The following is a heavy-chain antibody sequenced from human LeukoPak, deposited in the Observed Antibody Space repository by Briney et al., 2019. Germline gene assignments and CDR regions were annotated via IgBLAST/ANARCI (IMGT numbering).Heavy chain of an antibody. CDR1: GFTFSSYA. D-gene: IGHD2-8*02. CDR2: ISTNGGRT. CDR3: AREGVPGGFDI. J-gene: IGHJ3*02. Sequence: PGGSLRLSCAASGFTFSSYAMHWVRQAPGKGLEYVSTISTNGGRTYYANSVKGRFTISRDNSKNTVYLQMGSLRAEDMAVYYCAREGVPGGFDIWGQGTMVTVSS. V-gene: IGHV3-64*01.